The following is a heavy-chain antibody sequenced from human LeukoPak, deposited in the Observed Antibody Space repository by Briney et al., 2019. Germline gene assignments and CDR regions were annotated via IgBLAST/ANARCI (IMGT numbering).Heavy chain of an antibody. CDR2: IIPIFGRA. CDR1: GCTFSSYG. Sequence: SVKVSFKASGCTFSSYGISWVRQAPGQGLEWVGGIIPIFGRANYAQKFQGRVTMTADDSTSTAYMEMSRLRSTDTAVYYCVREARITMVRGVPRQLDYFDYWGQGPLVIVSS. CDR3: VREARITMVRGVPRQLDYFDY. V-gene: IGHV1-69*01. J-gene: IGHJ4*02. D-gene: IGHD3-10*01.